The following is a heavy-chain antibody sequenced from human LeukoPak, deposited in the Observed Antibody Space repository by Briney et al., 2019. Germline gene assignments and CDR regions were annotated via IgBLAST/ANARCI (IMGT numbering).Heavy chain of an antibody. CDR3: ARGIAMAGTNYFDY. J-gene: IGHJ4*02. CDR2: IYSGGST. CDR1: GFTVSSNY. Sequence: GGSLRLSCAASGFTVSSNYMSWVRQAPGKGLEWVSVIYSGGSTYYADSVKGRFTISRDNSKNTLYLQMNSLRAEDTAVYYCARGIAMAGTNYFDYWGQGTLVTVSS. D-gene: IGHD6-19*01. V-gene: IGHV3-53*01.